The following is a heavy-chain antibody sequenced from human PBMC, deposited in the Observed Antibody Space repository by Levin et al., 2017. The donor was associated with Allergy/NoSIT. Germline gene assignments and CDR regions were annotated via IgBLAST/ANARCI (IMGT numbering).Heavy chain of an antibody. Sequence: SQTLSLTCTVSGGSISSSSYYWGWIRQPPGKGLEWIGSIYYSGSTYYNPSLKSRVTISVDTSKNQFSLKLSSVTAADTAVYYCAGGYGSGSYYNGPPSYYYYYMDVWGKGTTVTVSS. V-gene: IGHV4-39*01. CDR1: GGSISSSSYY. CDR2: IYYSGST. D-gene: IGHD3-10*01. J-gene: IGHJ6*03. CDR3: AGGYGSGSYYNGPPSYYYYYMDV.